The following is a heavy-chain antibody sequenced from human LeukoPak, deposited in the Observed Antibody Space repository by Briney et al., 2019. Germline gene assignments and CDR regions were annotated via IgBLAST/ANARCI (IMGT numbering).Heavy chain of an antibody. CDR1: GGTFSSYA. Sequence: SVKVSCKASGGTFSSYAISWVRQAPGQGLEWMGGIIPIFGTANYAQKFQGRVTMTRDTSISTAYMELSSLRSEDTAVYYCARELRGDIVDPWLQFRRGVIDFWGQGTLVTVSS. V-gene: IGHV1-69*05. CDR2: IIPIFGTA. CDR3: ARELRGDIVDPWLQFRRGVIDF. J-gene: IGHJ4*02. D-gene: IGHD5-24*01.